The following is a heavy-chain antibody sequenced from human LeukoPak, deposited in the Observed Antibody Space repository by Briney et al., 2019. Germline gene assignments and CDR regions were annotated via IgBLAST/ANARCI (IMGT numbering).Heavy chain of an antibody. V-gene: IGHV4-34*01. CDR3: ARATYCSGGSCYKVADY. D-gene: IGHD2-15*01. J-gene: IGHJ4*02. Sequence: PSETLSLTCAVYGGSFSGYYWSWIRQPPGKGLEWIGEINHSGSTNYNPSLKSRVTISVDTSKNQFSLKLSPVTAADTAVYYCARATYCSGGSCYKVADYWGQGTLVTVSS. CDR1: GGSFSGYY. CDR2: INHSGST.